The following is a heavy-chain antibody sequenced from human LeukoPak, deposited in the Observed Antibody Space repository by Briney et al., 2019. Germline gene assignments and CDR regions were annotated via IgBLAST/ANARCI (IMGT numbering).Heavy chain of an antibody. D-gene: IGHD2-2*01. J-gene: IGHJ4*02. CDR3: ARDGTSTYDY. CDR1: GYTFSNFG. CDR2: ISGNNDNP. V-gene: IGHV1-18*01. Sequence: ASVKVSCKTSGYTFSNFGISWVRQAAGQGLAWMGWISGNNDNPNYGQKFQGRFTVTTDSSTSTAYMELRNLRSDDTAVYYCARDGTSTYDYWGQGTLVTVSS.